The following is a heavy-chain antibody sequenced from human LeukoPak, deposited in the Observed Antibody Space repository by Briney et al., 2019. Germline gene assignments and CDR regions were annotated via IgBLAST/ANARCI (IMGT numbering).Heavy chain of an antibody. J-gene: IGHJ6*02. CDR2: INPSGGST. CDR3: ARDWFSPSYYYGMDV. CDR1: GYTFTSYY. D-gene: IGHD3-10*01. Sequence: ASVKVSCKASGYTFTSYYMHWVRQAPGQGLEWMGIINPSGGSTSYAQKFQGRVTMTRDTSTSTVYMELSSLRSEDTAVYYCARDWFSPSYYYGMDVWGQGTTVTVSS. V-gene: IGHV1-46*01.